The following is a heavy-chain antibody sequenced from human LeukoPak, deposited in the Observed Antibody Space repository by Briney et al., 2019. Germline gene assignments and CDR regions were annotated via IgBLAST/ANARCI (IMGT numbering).Heavy chain of an antibody. D-gene: IGHD3-22*01. CDR3: ARVITMIVGPSGFDP. J-gene: IGHJ5*02. CDR1: GGSISSYY. V-gene: IGHV4-59*01. CDR2: IYYSGST. Sequence: SGTPSPTCTVSGGSISSYYWSWIRQPPGKGLGWIGYIYYSGSTNYNPSLKSRVTISVDTSKNQFSLKLSSVTAADTAVYYCARVITMIVGPSGFDPWGQGTLVTVSS.